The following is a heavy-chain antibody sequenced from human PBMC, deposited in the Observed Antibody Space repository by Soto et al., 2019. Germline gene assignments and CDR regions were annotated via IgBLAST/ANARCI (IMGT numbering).Heavy chain of an antibody. CDR2: IITIFGTA. CDR3: ARSDYGGFNWFDP. Sequence: SVKVYCKASGGTFSSYAISWLRQAPGQGLEWMGGIITIFGTANYAQKFQGRVTITADESTSTAYLELSSLRSEDTAVYYCARSDYGGFNWFDPWGQGTLVTVSS. D-gene: IGHD4-17*01. V-gene: IGHV1-69*13. CDR1: GGTFSSYA. J-gene: IGHJ5*02.